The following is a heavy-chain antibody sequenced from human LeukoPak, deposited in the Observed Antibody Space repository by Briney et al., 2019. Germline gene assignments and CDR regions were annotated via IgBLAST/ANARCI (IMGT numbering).Heavy chain of an antibody. V-gene: IGHV3-7*05. J-gene: IGHJ5*02. CDR2: INQGGSKK. Sequence: GGSLRLSCAVPGFTSSSYWMNWFRQPPGKGLASVANINQGGSKKYYVDSVKARFTISRDNAKTSLYLQMNSPRPEDTAVYYCVRRYCTNGVCNPWGQGTLVTVPS. CDR3: VRRYCTNGVCNP. D-gene: IGHD2-8*01. CDR1: GFTSSSYW.